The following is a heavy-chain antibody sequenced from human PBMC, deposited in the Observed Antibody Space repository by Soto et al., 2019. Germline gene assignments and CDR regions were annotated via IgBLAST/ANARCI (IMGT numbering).Heavy chain of an antibody. Sequence: VKVSCKTSGYTFTRNGISWVRQAPGQGLEWMGWISPKSGSIKYAQKFQGRVIMTTDTSTSIAYMELRSLRSDDTAVYYCVKDRDSNSWPSRDVWGPGTTVTVSS. J-gene: IGHJ6*02. D-gene: IGHD3-22*01. CDR1: GYTFTRNG. CDR2: ISPKSGSI. CDR3: VKDRDSNSWPSRDV. V-gene: IGHV1-18*01.